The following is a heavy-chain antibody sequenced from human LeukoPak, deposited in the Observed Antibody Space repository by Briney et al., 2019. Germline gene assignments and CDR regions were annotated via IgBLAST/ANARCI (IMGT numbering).Heavy chain of an antibody. CDR2: IFYTGGT. CDR1: GGSIISYY. CDR3: ARDYYDSLGYHSFEY. J-gene: IGHJ4*02. D-gene: IGHD3-22*01. Sequence: SETLSLTCTVSGGSIISYYWSWIRQPPGKGLGWIGHIFYTGGTYYNPYIMSRATISLDTSKSQFSLKLSSVNVADTAVYYCARDYYDSLGYHSFEYWGLGTPVTVSS. V-gene: IGHV4-59*01.